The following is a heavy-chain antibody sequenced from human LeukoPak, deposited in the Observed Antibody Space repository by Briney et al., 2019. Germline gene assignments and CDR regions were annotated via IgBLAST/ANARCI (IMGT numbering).Heavy chain of an antibody. CDR2: ISWNSGSI. CDR3: AKDGTGFYYYYYMDV. J-gene: IGHJ6*03. Sequence: PGGSLRLSCAASGFTFDDYAMHWVRQAPGKGLEWVSGISWNSGSIGYADSVKGRFTISRDNAKNSLYLQMNSLRAEDMALYYCAKDGTGFYYYYYMDVWGKGTTVTVSS. CDR1: GFTFDDYA. V-gene: IGHV3-9*03.